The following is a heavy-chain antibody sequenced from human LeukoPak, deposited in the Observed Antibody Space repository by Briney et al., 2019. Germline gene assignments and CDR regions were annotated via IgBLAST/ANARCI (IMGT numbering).Heavy chain of an antibody. CDR3: AKDIDDYGDWEADY. CDR1: GYTFTSYA. V-gene: IGHV1-3*03. Sequence: ASVKVSCKASGYTFTSYAMHWVRQAPGQRLEWMGWINVGNGNTKYSQEFQGRVTISRDTSASTAYMELSSLRAEDTAVYYCAKDIDDYGDWEADYWGQGTLVTVSS. D-gene: IGHD4-17*01. CDR2: INVGNGNT. J-gene: IGHJ4*02.